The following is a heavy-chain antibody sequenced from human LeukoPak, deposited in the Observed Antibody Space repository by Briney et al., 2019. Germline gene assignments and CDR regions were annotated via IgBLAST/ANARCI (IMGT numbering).Heavy chain of an antibody. CDR3: GKGPRSGSYYNVDY. D-gene: IGHD3-10*01. V-gene: IGHV3-23*01. CDR1: GFTFSSYA. J-gene: IGHJ4*02. CDR2: ISYTGDCT. Sequence: GGSLRLSCAASGFTFSSYAMSWVRQAPGKGLEWVSSISYTGDCTYYADSVKGRFTISRDNYKNTLYLQMNNLRAEDTAVYYCGKGPRSGSYYNVDYWGQGTLVTVSS.